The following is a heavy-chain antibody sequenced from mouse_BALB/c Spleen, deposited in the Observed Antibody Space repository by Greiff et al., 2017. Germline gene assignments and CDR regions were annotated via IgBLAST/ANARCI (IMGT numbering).Heavy chain of an antibody. CDR3: ARREGYDGYYDYAMDY. D-gene: IGHD2-3*01. V-gene: IGHV1-39*01. CDR2: IDPYYGGT. J-gene: IGHJ4*01. CDR1: GYSFTGYN. Sequence: EVKLQESGPELEKPGASVKISCKASGYSFTGYNMNWVKQSNGKSLEWIGNIDPYYGGTSYNQKFKGKATLTVDKSSSTAYMQLKSLTSEDSAVYYCARREGYDGYYDYAMDYWGQGTSVTVSS.